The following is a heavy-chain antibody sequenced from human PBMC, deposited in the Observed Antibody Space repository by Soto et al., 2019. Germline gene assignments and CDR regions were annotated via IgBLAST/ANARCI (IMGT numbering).Heavy chain of an antibody. CDR3: AKDGMDV. V-gene: IGHV3-30*18. Sequence: QVQLVESGGGVVQPGRSLRLSCAASGFTFSSYGMHWVRQAPGKGLEWVAVISYDGSNKYYADSAKGRFTISRDNSKNTLYLQMNSLRAEDTAVYYCAKDGMDVWGQGTTVTVSS. CDR1: GFTFSSYG. CDR2: ISYDGSNK. J-gene: IGHJ6*02.